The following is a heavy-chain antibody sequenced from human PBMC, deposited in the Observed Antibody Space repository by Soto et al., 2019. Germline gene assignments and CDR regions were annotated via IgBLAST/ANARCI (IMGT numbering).Heavy chain of an antibody. CDR2: IDPNSGGT. CDR1: GYTFTGYY. J-gene: IGHJ6*02. V-gene: IGHV1-2*04. CDR3: AREGMDTGYYGMDV. D-gene: IGHD5-18*01. Sequence: GASVKVSCKASGYTFTGYYMHWVRQAPGQGLEWMGWIDPNSGGTNYAQKFQGWVTMTRDTSISTAYMELSRLRSDDTAVYYCAREGMDTGYYGMDVWGQGTTVTVSS.